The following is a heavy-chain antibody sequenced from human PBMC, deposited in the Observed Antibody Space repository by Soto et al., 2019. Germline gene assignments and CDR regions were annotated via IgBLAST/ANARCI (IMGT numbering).Heavy chain of an antibody. CDR2: IKQDGSEK. CDR3: ARDHDFWRGYYRDV. V-gene: IGHV3-7*01. CDR1: GFTSGSYW. J-gene: IGHJ6*03. D-gene: IGHD3-3*01. Sequence: GGSLRLSCAASGFTSGSYWMSWVRQAPGKGLEWVANIKQDGSEKYYVDSVKGRFTIFRDNAKNSLYLQMNSLRAEDTAIYYCARDHDFWRGYYRDVWGKGTTVTVSS.